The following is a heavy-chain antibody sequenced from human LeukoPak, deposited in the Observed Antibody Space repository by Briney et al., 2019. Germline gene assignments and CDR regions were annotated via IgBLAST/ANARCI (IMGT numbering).Heavy chain of an antibody. V-gene: IGHV3-21*01. CDR1: GFTFASYS. CDR3: ARVSGRVDRQSHLDY. D-gene: IGHD3-10*01. J-gene: IGHJ4*02. CDR2: ISGDSNSI. Sequence: GGSLRLSCAASGFTFASYSMHWVRQAPGKGLEWVSSISGDSNSIYNAGSVKGRFTISRDNAQASLYLQMISLRADDTAVYYCARVSGRVDRQSHLDYWGQGTLVIVSS.